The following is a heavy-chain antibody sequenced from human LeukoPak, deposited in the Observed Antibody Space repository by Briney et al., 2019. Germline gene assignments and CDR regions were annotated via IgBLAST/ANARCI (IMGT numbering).Heavy chain of an antibody. D-gene: IGHD6-13*01. CDR2: MNPNSGNT. Sequence: APVKVSCKASGYTFTSYGISWVRQAPGQGLEWMGWMNPNSGNTGYAQKFQGRVTITRNTSISTAYMELSSLRSEDTAVYYCARYSSSWYGGNDAFDIWGQGTMVTVSS. CDR3: ARYSSSWYGGNDAFDI. CDR1: GYTFTSYG. J-gene: IGHJ3*02. V-gene: IGHV1-8*01.